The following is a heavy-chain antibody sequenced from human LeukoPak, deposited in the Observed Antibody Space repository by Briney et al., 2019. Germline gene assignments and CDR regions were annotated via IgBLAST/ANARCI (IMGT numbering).Heavy chain of an antibody. J-gene: IGHJ4*02. CDR1: GFTFSSYA. Sequence: GGFLRLSCAASGFTFSSYAMSWVRQAPGKGLEWVSAISGSGGSTYYADPVKGRFTISRDNSKNTLYLQMNSLRAEDTAVYYCAKDYFGVVVMVGFDYWGQGTLVTVSS. CDR3: AKDYFGVVVMVGFDY. V-gene: IGHV3-23*01. D-gene: IGHD2-15*01. CDR2: ISGSGGST.